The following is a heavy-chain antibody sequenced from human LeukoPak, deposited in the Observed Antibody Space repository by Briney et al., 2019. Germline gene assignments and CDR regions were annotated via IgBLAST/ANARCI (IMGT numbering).Heavy chain of an antibody. J-gene: IGHJ4*02. D-gene: IGHD3-10*02. CDR2: ISSSGSTI. CDR1: GFTFSDYY. V-gene: IGHV3-11*01. Sequence: GGSLRLSCAASGFTFSDYYMSWIRQAPGKGLEWVSYISSSGSTIYYADSVKGRFTISRDNSKNTLYLQMNSLRAEDTAVYYCAKGFDVRGVIFDYWGQGTLVTVSS. CDR3: AKGFDVRGVIFDY.